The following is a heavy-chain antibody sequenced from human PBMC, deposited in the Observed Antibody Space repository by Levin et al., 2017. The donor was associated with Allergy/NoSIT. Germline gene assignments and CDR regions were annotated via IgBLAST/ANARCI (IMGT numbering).Heavy chain of an antibody. CDR3: AREPPSAFDI. Sequence: PGGSLRLSCAASGFSFNNALMTWVRQAPGKGLEWVGRITSTHADYAAPVKGRFTISRDNAKNTLYLQMNSLRAEDTAVYYCAREPPSAFDIWGQGTMVTVSS. V-gene: IGHV3-15*05. D-gene: IGHD2-2*01. CDR2: ITSTHA. J-gene: IGHJ3*02. CDR1: GFSFNNAL.